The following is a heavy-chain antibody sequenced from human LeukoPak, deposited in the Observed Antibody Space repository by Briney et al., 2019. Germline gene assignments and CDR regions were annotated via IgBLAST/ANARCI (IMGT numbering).Heavy chain of an antibody. CDR2: INPNSGGT. V-gene: IGHV1-2*02. Sequence: ASVKVSCKASGYTFTGYYMHWVRQAPGQGLEWMGWINPNSGGTNYAQKFQGRVTMTRDTSISTAYMELSRLRSEDTAVYYCARGREVAGTFYYYYYYYMDVWGKGTTVTVSS. CDR3: ARGREVAGTFYYYYYYYMDV. J-gene: IGHJ6*03. CDR1: GYTFTGYY. D-gene: IGHD6-19*01.